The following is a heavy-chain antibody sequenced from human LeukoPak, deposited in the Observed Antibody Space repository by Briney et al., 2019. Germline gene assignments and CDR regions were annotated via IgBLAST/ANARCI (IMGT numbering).Heavy chain of an antibody. CDR2: ISSSSSYI. Sequence: KPGGSLRLSCAASGFTFSSYSMNWVRQAPGKGLEWVSSISSSSSYIYYADSVKGRFTISRDNAKNSLYLQMNSLSAEDTAVYYCARVRMVRGWASWFDPWGQGTLVTVSS. CDR1: GFTFSSYS. CDR3: ARVRMVRGWASWFDP. J-gene: IGHJ5*02. D-gene: IGHD3-10*01. V-gene: IGHV3-21*04.